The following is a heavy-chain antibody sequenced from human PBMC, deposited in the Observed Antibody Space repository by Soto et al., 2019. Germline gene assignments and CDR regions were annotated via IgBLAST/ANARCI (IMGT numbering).Heavy chain of an antibody. CDR1: GYTFTSYA. CDR2: INAGNGNT. CDR3: ARVGIQLWFREYYFDY. D-gene: IGHD5-18*01. Sequence: ASVKVSCKASGYTFTSYAMHWVRQAPGQRLEWMGWINAGNGNTKYSQKFQGRVTITRDTSASTAYMELSSLRSEDTAVYYCARVGIQLWFREYYFDYWGQGTLVTVSS. V-gene: IGHV1-3*01. J-gene: IGHJ4*02.